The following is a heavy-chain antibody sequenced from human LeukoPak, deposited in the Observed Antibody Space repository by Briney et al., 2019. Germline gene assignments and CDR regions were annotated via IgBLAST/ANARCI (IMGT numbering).Heavy chain of an antibody. CDR2: INHTGST. J-gene: IGHJ6*03. Sequence: PSETLSLTCAVYGGSFSGHYWSWIRQPPGKGLEWIGEINHTGSTNYNPSLKSRVTISVDTSKKQSSLKLSSVTAADTAVYYCARRLGRKFGERFYYYYYMDVWGKGTTVTISS. V-gene: IGHV4-34*01. CDR1: GGSFSGHY. D-gene: IGHD3-10*01. CDR3: ARRLGRKFGERFYYYYYMDV.